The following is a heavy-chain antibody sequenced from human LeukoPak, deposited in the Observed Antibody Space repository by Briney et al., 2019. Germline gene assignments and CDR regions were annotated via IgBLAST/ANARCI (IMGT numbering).Heavy chain of an antibody. Sequence: GGSLRPSCAASGFTFSSYAMSWVRQAPGKGLEWVSLISDSGANTYYTDSVKGRFTISRDNSKNSLYLQMNSLRADDTAVYYCAKGRWSPDYWGQGTLVTVSS. D-gene: IGHD1-1*01. J-gene: IGHJ4*02. CDR3: AKGRWSPDY. CDR1: GFTFSSYA. V-gene: IGHV3-23*01. CDR2: ISDSGANT.